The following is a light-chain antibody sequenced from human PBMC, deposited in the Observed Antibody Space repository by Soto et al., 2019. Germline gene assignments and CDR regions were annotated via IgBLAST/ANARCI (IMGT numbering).Light chain of an antibody. J-gene: IGKJ2*01. V-gene: IGKV3-20*01. CDR2: VAS. Sequence: EIVLTQSPGTLSLSPGERATLSCRASQSVSSSYLAWYQQKPGQAPRLLIYVASSRATGIPDRFSGSGSGTDFTLTISRLEPEDLAVYYCQQYGSSSYTFGQGTKLEIK. CDR3: QQYGSSSYT. CDR1: QSVSSSY.